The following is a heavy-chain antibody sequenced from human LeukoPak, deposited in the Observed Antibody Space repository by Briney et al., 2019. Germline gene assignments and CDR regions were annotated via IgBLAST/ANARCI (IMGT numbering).Heavy chain of an antibody. J-gene: IGHJ4*02. Sequence: GGSLRLSCAASGFIFSSYDMNWVRQAPGKGLEWVSSISSSSTYIYYADSVKGRFTISRDNAKNSLYLQMNSLRAEDTAVYYCAKDIYGGSWPNDYWGQGTLVTVSS. CDR1: GFIFSSYD. V-gene: IGHV3-21*01. CDR2: ISSSSTYI. CDR3: AKDIYGGSWPNDY. D-gene: IGHD4-23*01.